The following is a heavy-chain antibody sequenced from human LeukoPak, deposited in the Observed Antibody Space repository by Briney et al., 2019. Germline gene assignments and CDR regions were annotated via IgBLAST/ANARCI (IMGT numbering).Heavy chain of an antibody. Sequence: VASVKVSCKASGYTFTSYGISWVRQAPGQGLEWMGGIIPIFGTANYAQKFQGRVTITADKSTSTAYMELSSLRSEDTAVYYCARAPLDCSSTSCYDHYYYMDVWGKGTTVTVSS. J-gene: IGHJ6*03. CDR1: GYTFTSYG. V-gene: IGHV1-69*06. D-gene: IGHD2-2*01. CDR2: IIPIFGTA. CDR3: ARAPLDCSSTSCYDHYYYMDV.